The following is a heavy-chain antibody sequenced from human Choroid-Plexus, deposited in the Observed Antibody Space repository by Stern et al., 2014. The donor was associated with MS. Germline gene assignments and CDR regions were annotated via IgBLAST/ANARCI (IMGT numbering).Heavy chain of an antibody. J-gene: IGHJ5*02. CDR1: GFTFGSCA. Sequence: VQLEESGGGVVQPGRPLRLSCVASGFTFGSCAMHWVRQAPGKGLAWEAGVSYDGSNKYYADSVKGRFTISRDNSQNTLYMQMSSLRPEDTAVYYCAKDRQYLTYFFDHWGQGSLVTVSS. V-gene: IGHV3-30*18. CDR3: AKDRQYLTYFFDH. CDR2: VSYDGSNK. D-gene: IGHD2/OR15-2a*01.